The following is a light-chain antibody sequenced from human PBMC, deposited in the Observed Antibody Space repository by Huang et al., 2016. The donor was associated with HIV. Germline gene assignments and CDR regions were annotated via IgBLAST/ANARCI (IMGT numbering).Light chain of an antibody. Sequence: DIQMTQSPFSLSASVGDRVTITCRASQSISSHLNWYQQKPGKAPKILIYAASTLQSGIPSRFSGSGAGTDFTLTITSLQPEDFATYYCQQTYIFPITFGQGTKLEIK. CDR2: AAS. J-gene: IGKJ2*01. V-gene: IGKV1-39*01. CDR1: QSISSH. CDR3: QQTYIFPIT.